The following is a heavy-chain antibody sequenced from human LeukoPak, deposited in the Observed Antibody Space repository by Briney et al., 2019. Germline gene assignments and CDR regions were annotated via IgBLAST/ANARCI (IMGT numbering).Heavy chain of an antibody. V-gene: IGHV3-21*01. D-gene: IGHD5-12*01. CDR2: INYSSSYI. J-gene: IGHJ4*02. Sequence: PGGSLRLSCAASGFTFSIYNMNWVRQAPGKGLEWVSCINYSSSYIYYEDSVKGRFTISRDNAKNSLYLQMNNLRAEDTAVYYCAVEFSGYDGLFDYWGQGTLVTVSS. CDR1: GFTFSIYN. CDR3: AVEFSGYDGLFDY.